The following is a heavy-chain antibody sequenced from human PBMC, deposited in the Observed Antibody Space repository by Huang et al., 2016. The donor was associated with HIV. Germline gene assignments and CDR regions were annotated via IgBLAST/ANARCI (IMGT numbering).Heavy chain of an antibody. V-gene: IGHV3-74*01. Sequence: EVQLVESGGGLVQPGGSPRLSCAASGFTFRNHWMHWVRQAPGKGLEWVSRSNRDGSDRSHADSVKGRFTISRDNAQNTVHLHMNSLRAEDTAVYFCAKNPSITAVDSDYYYYYMDVWGKGTTVTVS. CDR3: AKNPSITAVDSDYYYYYMDV. CDR1: GFTFRNHW. J-gene: IGHJ6*03. D-gene: IGHD6-13*01. CDR2: SNRDGSDR.